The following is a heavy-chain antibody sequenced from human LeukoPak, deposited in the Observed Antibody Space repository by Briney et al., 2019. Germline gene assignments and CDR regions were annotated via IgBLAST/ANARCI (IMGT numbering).Heavy chain of an antibody. CDR1: GFTFSNYA. CDR3: ARDGVGYYDSSGYYYFQH. J-gene: IGHJ1*01. Sequence: GGSLGLSCAASGFTFSNYAMSWVRQAPGKGLEWVSAISGSGGTTHYADSVKGRFTISRDNAKNTLYLQMNSLRAEDTAVYYCARDGVGYYDSSGYYYFQHWGQGTLVTVSS. CDR2: ISGSGGTT. V-gene: IGHV3-23*01. D-gene: IGHD3-22*01.